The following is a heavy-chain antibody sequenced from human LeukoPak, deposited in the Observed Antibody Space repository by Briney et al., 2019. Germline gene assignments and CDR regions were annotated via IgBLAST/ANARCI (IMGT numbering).Heavy chain of an antibody. Sequence: PGGSLRLSCAASGFSFGSYTMNWVRQAPGKGLEWVSSISSSSSYIYYADSVKGRSTISRDNAKNTLYLQMNSLRAEDTAVYYCARDWAAAYYFDYWGQGTLVTVSS. J-gene: IGHJ4*02. CDR1: GFSFGSYT. CDR2: ISSSSSYI. V-gene: IGHV3-21*01. CDR3: ARDWAAAYYFDY. D-gene: IGHD3-16*01.